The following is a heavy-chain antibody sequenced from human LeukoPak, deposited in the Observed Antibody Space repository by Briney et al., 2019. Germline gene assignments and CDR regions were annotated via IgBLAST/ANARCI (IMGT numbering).Heavy chain of an antibody. Sequence: PSETLSLTCTVSGGSISSGSYYWSWIRQPAGKGLEWIGRIYTSGSTNYNPSLKSRVTISVDTSKNQFSLKLSSVTAADTAVYYCARDGASIAAALGYFDYWGQGTLVTVSS. CDR1: GGSISSGSYY. J-gene: IGHJ4*02. CDR2: IYTSGST. V-gene: IGHV4-61*02. D-gene: IGHD6-13*01. CDR3: ARDGASIAAALGYFDY.